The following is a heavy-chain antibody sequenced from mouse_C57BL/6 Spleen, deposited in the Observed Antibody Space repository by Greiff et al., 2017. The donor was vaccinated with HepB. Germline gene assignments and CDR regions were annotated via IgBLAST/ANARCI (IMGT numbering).Heavy chain of an antibody. Sequence: VQLQQSGAELVKPGASVKMSCKASGYTFTSYWITWVKQRPGQGLEWIGDIYPGSGSTNYNEKFKSKATLTVDTSSSTAYMQLGSLTSEDSAVYYFARSHYGSSYDDYWGQGTTLTVSS. J-gene: IGHJ2*01. CDR3: ARSHYGSSYDDY. CDR1: GYTFTSYW. V-gene: IGHV1-55*01. CDR2: IYPGSGST. D-gene: IGHD1-1*01.